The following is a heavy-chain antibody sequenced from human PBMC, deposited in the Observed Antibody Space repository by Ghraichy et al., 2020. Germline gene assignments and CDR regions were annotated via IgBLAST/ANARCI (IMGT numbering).Heavy chain of an antibody. CDR3: ARIVVVPAAIDYYYYMDV. CDR2: IDWDDDK. V-gene: IGHV2-70*11. Sequence: TLSLTCTVSGFSISSSGMCVSWIRQPPGKALEWLARIDWDDDKYYSTSLKTRLTISKDTSKNQVVLTLTNMDPVDTATYYCARIVVVPAAIDYYYYMDVWGKGTMVTVSS. CDR1: GFSISSSGMC. D-gene: IGHD2-2*02. J-gene: IGHJ6*03.